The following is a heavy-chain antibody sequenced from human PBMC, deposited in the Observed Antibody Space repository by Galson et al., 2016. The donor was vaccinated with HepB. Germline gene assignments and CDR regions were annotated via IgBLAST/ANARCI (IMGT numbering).Heavy chain of an antibody. CDR3: AKRGEPGDYYYMEV. Sequence: SLRLSCAASGFTFSSYAMHWVRQAPGKGLEWVAHVSNDGNRKHYADSVKGRFTISRDNSKNTLYLQMNSLRAEDTAVYLCAKRGEPGDYYYMEVWGKGTTVTVSS. J-gene: IGHJ6*03. CDR2: VSNDGNRK. CDR1: GFTFSSYA. D-gene: IGHD1-14*01. V-gene: IGHV3-30*18.